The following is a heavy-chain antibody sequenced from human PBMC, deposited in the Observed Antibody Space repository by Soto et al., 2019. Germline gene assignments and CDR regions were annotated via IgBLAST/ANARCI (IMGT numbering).Heavy chain of an antibody. V-gene: IGHV1-18*04. CDR3: ARDSIVVVVAAIRPYNWFDS. Sequence: GASVKVSCKASGYTFTSYGISWVRQAPGQGLEWMGWISAYNGNTNYAPKLQGRVTMTTDTSTSTAYMELRSLRSDDTAVYYCARDSIVVVVAAIRPYNWFDSWGQGTLVTVSS. CDR2: ISAYNGNT. CDR1: GYTFTSYG. D-gene: IGHD2-15*01. J-gene: IGHJ5*01.